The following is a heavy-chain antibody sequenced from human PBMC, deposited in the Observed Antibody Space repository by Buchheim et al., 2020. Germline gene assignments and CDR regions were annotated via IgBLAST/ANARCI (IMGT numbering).Heavy chain of an antibody. CDR2: IYYSGST. J-gene: IGHJ4*02. CDR3: AISGSYYHSFDY. V-gene: IGHV4-59*01. Sequence: QVQLQESSPGLVKPSETLSLTCTVSGGSISSYYWSWIRQPPGKGLEWIGYIYYSGSTNYNPSLKSRVTISVDTSKNQFSLKLSSVTAADTAVYYCAISGSYYHSFDYWGQGTL. D-gene: IGHD1-26*01. CDR1: GGSISSYY.